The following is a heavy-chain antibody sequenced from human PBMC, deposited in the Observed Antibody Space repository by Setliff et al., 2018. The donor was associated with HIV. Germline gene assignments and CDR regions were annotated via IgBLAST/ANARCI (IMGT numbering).Heavy chain of an antibody. D-gene: IGHD1-1*01. J-gene: IGHJ4*02. CDR1: GGSFSGYY. CDR2: IYHSGST. V-gene: IGHV4-34*01. Sequence: PSETLSLTCAVYGGSFSGYYWSWIRQPPGKGLEWIGSIYHSGSTYYNPSLKSRVTISVDTSKNQFSLKLSSVTAADTAVYYCARAGGDVEYYFDYWGQGTLVTVSS. CDR3: ARAGGDVEYYFDY.